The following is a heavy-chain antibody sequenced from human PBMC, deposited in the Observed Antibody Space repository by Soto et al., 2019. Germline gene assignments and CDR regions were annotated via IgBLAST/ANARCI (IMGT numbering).Heavy chain of an antibody. Sequence: GASVKVSCKASGGTFSSYAISWVRQAPGQGLEWMGGIIPIFGTANYAQKFQGRVTITADESTSTAYMELSSLRSEDTAVYYCARGTSELIPGVYYYGMDVWGQGTTVTVSS. J-gene: IGHJ6*02. D-gene: IGHD2-21*01. V-gene: IGHV1-69*13. CDR2: IIPIFGTA. CDR1: GGTFSSYA. CDR3: ARGTSELIPGVYYYGMDV.